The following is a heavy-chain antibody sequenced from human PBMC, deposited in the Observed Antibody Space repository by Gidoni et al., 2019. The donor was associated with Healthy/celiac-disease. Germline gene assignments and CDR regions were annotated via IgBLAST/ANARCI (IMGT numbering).Heavy chain of an antibody. D-gene: IGHD2-2*01. J-gene: IGHJ4*02. Sequence: EVQLVESGGGLVQPGRSLRLSCAAAGFTFDGYAMPWVRQAPGKGLEWVSGISWTSGSIGYADSVKGRFTISRDNAKNSLYLQMNSLRAEDTALYYCAKGSVVLVPAAPFDYWGQGTLVTVSS. CDR1: GFTFDGYA. CDR3: AKGSVVLVPAAPFDY. V-gene: IGHV3-9*01. CDR2: ISWTSGSI.